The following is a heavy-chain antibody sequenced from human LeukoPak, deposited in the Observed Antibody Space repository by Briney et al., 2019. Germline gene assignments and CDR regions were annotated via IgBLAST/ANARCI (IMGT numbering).Heavy chain of an antibody. CDR1: GGSISSGSYY. J-gene: IGHJ5*02. Sequence: SETLSLTCTVSGGSISSGSYYWSWIRQPAGKGLEWIGRIYTSGSTNYNPSLKSRVTISVDTSKNPFSLKLSSVTAADTAVYYCARDDSTTYYDFWSGYYGWYWFDPWGQGTLVTVSS. V-gene: IGHV4-61*02. CDR2: IYTSGST. CDR3: ARDDSTTYYDFWSGYYGWYWFDP. D-gene: IGHD3-3*01.